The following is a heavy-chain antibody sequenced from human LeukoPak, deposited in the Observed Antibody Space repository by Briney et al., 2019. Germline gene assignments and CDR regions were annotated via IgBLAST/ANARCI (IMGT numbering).Heavy chain of an antibody. CDR1: GFTFSSYA. CDR2: ISGSGAIT. Sequence: QPGGSLRLSCAASGFTFSSYAMTWVRQAPGKGLEWVSGISGSGAITYYAESMKGRVTISRDNSRKTLYLQIHSLRAEDTAIYYCAKDVFPVYESSGFSAFLGRWGRGTPVTVSS. CDR3: AKDVFPVYESSGFSAFLGR. V-gene: IGHV3-23*01. D-gene: IGHD3-22*01. J-gene: IGHJ2*01.